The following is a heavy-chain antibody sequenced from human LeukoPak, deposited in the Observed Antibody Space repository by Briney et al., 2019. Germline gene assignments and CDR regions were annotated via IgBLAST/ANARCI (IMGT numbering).Heavy chain of an antibody. CDR2: IWYDGSNK. D-gene: IGHD6-6*01. J-gene: IGHJ1*01. V-gene: IGHV3-33*06. Sequence: PGGSLRLSCAASGFTFSSYGMHWVRQAPGKGLEWVALIWYDGSNKYYADSVKGRFTISRDNSKNTLYLQMNSLRAEDTAVYYCAKPPFSTSSLGKYFQHWGQGTVVTVSS. CDR1: GFTFSSYG. CDR3: AKPPFSTSSLGKYFQH.